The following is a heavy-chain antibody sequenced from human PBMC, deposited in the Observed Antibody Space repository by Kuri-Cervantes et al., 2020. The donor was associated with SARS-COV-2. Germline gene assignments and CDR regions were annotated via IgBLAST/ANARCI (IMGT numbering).Heavy chain of an antibody. CDR3: AKDRVGVQDF. D-gene: IGHD2-21*01. CDR2: ISHDGKNK. J-gene: IGHJ4*02. V-gene: IGHV3-30*18. Sequence: GGSLRLSCAASGSNFSRTDMHWVRQAPGKGLEWVAVISHDGKNKKCIASGKGRFTISRDKSQNTLYLHMKSLRSEDTAMYYCAKDRVGVQDFWGQGTLVTVSS. CDR1: GSNFSRTD.